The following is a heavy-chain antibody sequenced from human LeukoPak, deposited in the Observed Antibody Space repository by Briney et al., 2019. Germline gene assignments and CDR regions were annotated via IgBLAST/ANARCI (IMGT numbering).Heavy chain of an antibody. Sequence: QSGGSLRLSCAASGFTFSDYAMSWVRQAPGKGLEWVSTISSSGISTYYADYVKGRFTISRDNSRNTLYLQMNSLRVEDTALNYCAKGDNNILTGYYNSFDNWGQGTLVTVSS. J-gene: IGHJ4*02. CDR1: GFTFSDYA. V-gene: IGHV3-23*01. CDR3: AKGDNNILTGYYNSFDN. CDR2: ISSSGIST. D-gene: IGHD3-9*01.